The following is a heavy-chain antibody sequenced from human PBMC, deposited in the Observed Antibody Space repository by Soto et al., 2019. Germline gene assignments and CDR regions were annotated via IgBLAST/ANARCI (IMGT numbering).Heavy chain of an antibody. CDR3: ARGRLWFGALDTFDI. V-gene: IGHV1-8*01. Sequence: QVQLVQSGAEVKKPGASVKVSCKASGYTFTSYDINWVRQATGQGLEWMGWMNPNSGNTGYAQKXQXXXTXXRYTSISTAYMELSSLRSEDTDVYYCARGRLWFGALDTFDIWGQGTMVTVSS. CDR2: MNPNSGNT. D-gene: IGHD3-10*01. CDR1: GYTFTSYD. J-gene: IGHJ3*02.